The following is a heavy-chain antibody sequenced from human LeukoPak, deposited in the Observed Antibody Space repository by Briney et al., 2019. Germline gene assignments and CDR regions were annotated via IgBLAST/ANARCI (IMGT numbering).Heavy chain of an antibody. J-gene: IGHJ4*02. V-gene: IGHV5-10-1*01. CDR2: IDPSDSYT. D-gene: IGHD3-10*01. CDR3: ASRRIGGSGSADY. CDR1: GFTFSSYW. Sequence: GGSLRLSCAASGFTFSSYWISWVRQMPGKGLEWMGRIDPSDSYTNYSPSFQGHVTISADKSISTAYLQWSSLKASDTAMYYCASRRIGGSGSADYWGQGTLVTVSS.